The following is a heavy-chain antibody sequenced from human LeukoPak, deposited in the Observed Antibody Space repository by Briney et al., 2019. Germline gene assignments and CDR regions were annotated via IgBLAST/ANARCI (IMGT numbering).Heavy chain of an antibody. CDR2: DYYGRSP. CDR1: GDSISRSTYY. J-gene: IGHJ4*02. CDR3: ARSSGTGTFSY. V-gene: IGHV4-39*02. D-gene: IGHD6-25*01. Sequence: PSETLSLTCTVSGDSISRSTYYWAWIRQPPGKGLEWIGSDYYGRSPYVNPSLESRATITVDTSKNLFSLKMSSVTAADTAVYYCARSSGTGTFSYWGQGTLVTVSS.